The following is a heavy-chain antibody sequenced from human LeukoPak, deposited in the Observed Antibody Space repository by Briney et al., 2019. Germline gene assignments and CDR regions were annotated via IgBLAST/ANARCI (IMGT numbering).Heavy chain of an antibody. V-gene: IGHV3-7*01. J-gene: IGHJ4*02. CDR1: GFTFSSYW. Sequence: GGSLRLSCAASGFTFSSYWMSWVRQAPGKGLEWVANIKQDGSEKYYVDSVKGRFTISRDNAKNSLYLQMNSLRAEDTAVYYCARETVAGFPDPYYFDYWGQGTLVTVSS. CDR3: ARETVAGFPDPYYFDY. D-gene: IGHD6-19*01. CDR2: IKQDGSEK.